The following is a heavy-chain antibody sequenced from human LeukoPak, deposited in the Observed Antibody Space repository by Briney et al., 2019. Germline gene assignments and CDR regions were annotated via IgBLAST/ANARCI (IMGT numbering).Heavy chain of an antibody. Sequence: GGSLRLSCAASGFTFSSYEMNWVRQAPGKGLEWGSYISSSGSTIYYADSVKGRFTISRDNAKNSLYLQMNSLRAEDTAVYYCARDPDVDIVATGPTFDYWGQGTLVTVSS. V-gene: IGHV3-48*03. CDR2: ISSSGSTI. CDR3: ARDPDVDIVATGPTFDY. J-gene: IGHJ4*02. D-gene: IGHD5-12*01. CDR1: GFTFSSYE.